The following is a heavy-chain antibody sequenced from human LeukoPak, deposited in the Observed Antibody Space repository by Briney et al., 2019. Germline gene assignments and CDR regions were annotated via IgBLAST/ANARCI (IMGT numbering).Heavy chain of an antibody. CDR3: ARDLIVAPVVRPPRRKILYGMDV. J-gene: IGHJ6*02. D-gene: IGHD4-23*01. CDR1: GFTFSSYN. CDR2: IISSINTT. Sequence: AGGSLRLSCAGSGFTFSSYNMNWVRQAPGEGLEWISYIISSINTTYYADSVKGRFTISRDNAKNSLYLAMHSLRAQDTAVYYCARDLIVAPVVRPPRRKILYGMDVWGQGTTVTVSS. V-gene: IGHV3-48*04.